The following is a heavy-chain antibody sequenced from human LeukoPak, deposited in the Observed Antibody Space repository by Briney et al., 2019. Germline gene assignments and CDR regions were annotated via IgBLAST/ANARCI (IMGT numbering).Heavy chain of an antibody. CDR3: ARGGLAVRVDTAMALDY. J-gene: IGHJ4*02. V-gene: IGHV3-23*01. Sequence: GGSLRLSCAASGFTFSSYAMSWVRQAPGKGLEWVSAISGSGGSTYYADSVKGRFTISRDNSKNTLYLQMNSLRAEDTAVYYCARGGLAVRVDTAMALDYWGQGTLVTVSS. CDR2: ISGSGGST. D-gene: IGHD5-18*01. CDR1: GFTFSSYA.